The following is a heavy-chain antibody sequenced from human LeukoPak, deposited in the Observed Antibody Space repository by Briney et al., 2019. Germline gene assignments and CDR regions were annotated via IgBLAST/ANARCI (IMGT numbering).Heavy chain of an antibody. CDR3: ARGPTTSPQYSFDY. J-gene: IGHJ4*02. Sequence: SETLSLTCTVSGGSISSYYWSWIRQPAGKGLEWIGRIYSTGSANYNPSLKSRVTISVDTSKNQFSLNLSSVSAADTAVYYCARGPTTSPQYSFDYWGQGNMVTVSS. V-gene: IGHV4-4*07. D-gene: IGHD4-17*01. CDR1: GGSISSYY. CDR2: IYSTGSA.